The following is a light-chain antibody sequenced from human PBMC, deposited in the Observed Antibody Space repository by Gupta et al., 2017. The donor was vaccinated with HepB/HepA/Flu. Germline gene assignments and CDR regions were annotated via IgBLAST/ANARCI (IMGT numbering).Light chain of an antibody. J-gene: IGKJ2*01. V-gene: IGKV3-11*01. Sequence: EIVLTQSPATLSLSPGERATLSCRASQSVSSYLAGYQQKPGQAPRLRIYDASNRFSGSGSGTDFTLTISSREPEDFAGYYCQQRSNWPPSTFGQGTXLEIK. CDR1: QSVSSY. CDR2: DAS. CDR3: QQRSNWPPST.